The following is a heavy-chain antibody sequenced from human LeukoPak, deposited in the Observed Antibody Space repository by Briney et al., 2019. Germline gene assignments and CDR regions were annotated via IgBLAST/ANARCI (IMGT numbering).Heavy chain of an antibody. J-gene: IGHJ4*02. V-gene: IGHV3-23*01. D-gene: IGHD3-22*01. CDR2: ISGSGGST. CDR1: GFTFSSYA. Sequence: PGGSLRLSCAASGFTFSSYAMSWVRQAPGKGLEWVSAISGSGGSTYYAGSVKGRFTISRDNAKNTVYLQINSLRAEDTAVYYCARSLGSSGYQDYWGQGILVTVSS. CDR3: ARSLGSSGYQDY.